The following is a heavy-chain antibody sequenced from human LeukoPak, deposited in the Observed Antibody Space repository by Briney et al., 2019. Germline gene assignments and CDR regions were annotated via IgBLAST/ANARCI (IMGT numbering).Heavy chain of an antibody. J-gene: IGHJ6*02. CDR3: ARGGSRQNFYYYGLDV. CDR2: ISFSGIT. CDR1: GGSINSFF. D-gene: IGHD6-25*01. Sequence: SETLSLICTVSGGSINSFFWNWIRQTPGKGLEWIGYISFSGITDYNPSLQSRVSMSVDTSKNEFPLRLSSVTAADTAVYYCARGGSRQNFYYYGLDVWGQGTTVTVSS. V-gene: IGHV4-59*01.